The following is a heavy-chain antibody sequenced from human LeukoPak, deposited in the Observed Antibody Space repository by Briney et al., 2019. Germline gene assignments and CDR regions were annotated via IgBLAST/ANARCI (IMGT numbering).Heavy chain of an antibody. Sequence: ASVKVSCKASGYTFTAYYMHWVRQAPGQGLEWMGWINPNSGGTDYAQKFQGRVTMTEDTSTDTAYMELSSLRSEDTAVYYCATSPRFGFWSGYYTDLDYWGQGTLVTVSS. D-gene: IGHD3-3*01. V-gene: IGHV1-2*02. CDR1: GYTFTAYY. CDR3: ATSPRFGFWSGYYTDLDY. J-gene: IGHJ4*02. CDR2: INPNSGGT.